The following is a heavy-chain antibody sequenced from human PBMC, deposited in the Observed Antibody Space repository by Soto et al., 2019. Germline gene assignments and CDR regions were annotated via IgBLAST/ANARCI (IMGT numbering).Heavy chain of an antibody. J-gene: IGHJ4*02. CDR1: GFTVSSNY. CDR2: IYSGGST. V-gene: IGHV3-53*01. D-gene: IGHD5-12*01. Sequence: PGGSLRLSCAASGFTVSSNYMSWVRQAPGKGLEWVSVIYSGGSTYYADSVKGRFTISRDNSKNTLSLQMNSLRAEDTAVYCCARVSEMATSVRDHWMTTREEAWGQGTLVTVSS. CDR3: ARVSEMATSVRDHWMTTREEA.